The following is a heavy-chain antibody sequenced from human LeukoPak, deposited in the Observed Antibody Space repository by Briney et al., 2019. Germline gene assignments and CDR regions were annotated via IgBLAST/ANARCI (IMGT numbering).Heavy chain of an antibody. D-gene: IGHD3-3*01. Sequence: SVKVSWKASGYTFAGYYMHWVRQAPGQGLEWMGGIIPIFGTANYAQKFQGRVTITADESTSTAYMELSSLRSEDTAVYYCARDPGHYDFWSGYLPAAFFNLWGQGTLVTVSS. V-gene: IGHV1-69*13. CDR1: GYTFAGYY. CDR2: IIPIFGTA. J-gene: IGHJ4*02. CDR3: ARDPGHYDFWSGYLPAAFFNL.